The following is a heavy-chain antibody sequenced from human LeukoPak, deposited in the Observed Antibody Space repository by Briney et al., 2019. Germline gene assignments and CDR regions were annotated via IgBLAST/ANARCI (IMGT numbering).Heavy chain of an antibody. CDR2: IFYSGST. J-gene: IGHJ6*02. Sequence: SETLSLTCAVSGGSISGINWWGWFRQSPVKGLEWIGSIFYSGSTYNNESPYRRVTMFVDTSKNQFSLKLSSVTAADTAMYYCGRHQTMYYGMDVWG. CDR3: GRHQTMYYGMDV. D-gene: IGHD4/OR15-4a*01. V-gene: IGHV4-39*01. CDR1: GGSISGINW.